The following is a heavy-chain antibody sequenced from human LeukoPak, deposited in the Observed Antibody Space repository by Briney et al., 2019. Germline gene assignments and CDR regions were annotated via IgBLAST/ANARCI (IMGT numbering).Heavy chain of an antibody. CDR2: MNSNSGNT. Sequence: ASVKVSCKASGYTFTSYDINWVRQATGQGLEWMGWMNSNSGNTGYAQKFQGRVTMTRNTSISTAYMELSSLRSEDTAVYYCARSSSAGSGYYLGYWGQGTLVTVSS. D-gene: IGHD3-22*01. J-gene: IGHJ4*02. CDR3: ARSSSAGSGYYLGY. V-gene: IGHV1-8*01. CDR1: GYTFTSYD.